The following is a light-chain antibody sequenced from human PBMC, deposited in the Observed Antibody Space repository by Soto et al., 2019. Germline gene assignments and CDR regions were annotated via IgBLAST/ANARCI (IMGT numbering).Light chain of an antibody. J-gene: IGKJ4*01. CDR3: QQYGRSPLT. CDR1: QSVSSSY. CDR2: GAS. Sequence: EIVLTQSPGTLSLSPGERATLSCRASQSVSSSYLAWYQQKPGQAPRLLIYGASSRATGITDRFSGSGSGTDFSLAISRLETGDLAVYYCQQYGRSPLTFGGGTKVEIK. V-gene: IGKV3-20*01.